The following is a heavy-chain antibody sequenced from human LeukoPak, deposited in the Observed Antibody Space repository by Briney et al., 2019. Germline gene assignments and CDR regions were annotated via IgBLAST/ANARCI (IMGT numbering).Heavy chain of an antibody. CDR3: ARDRSCSGYDCYYYYMDV. J-gene: IGHJ6*03. CDR1: GDTFSSNSAA. V-gene: IGHV6-1*01. D-gene: IGHD5-12*01. CDR2: TYYRSNWYN. Sequence: SQTLTLTCAISGDTFSSNSAAWICITQSPSRGLEGLIRTYYRSNWYNDYAVSVKTRITINPDTSKNQFSLQLNSVTPEDTAVYYCARDRSCSGYDCYYYYMDVWGKGTTVTISS.